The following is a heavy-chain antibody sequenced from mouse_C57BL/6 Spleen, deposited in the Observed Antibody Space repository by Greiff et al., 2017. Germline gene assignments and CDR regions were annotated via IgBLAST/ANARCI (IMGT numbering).Heavy chain of an antibody. V-gene: IGHV5-17*01. CDR3: ARAYYSIAWFAY. Sequence: EVHLVESGGGLVKPGGSLKLSCAASGFTFSDYGMHWVRQAPEKGLEWVAYLSSGSSTIYYADTVKGRFTISRDNAKNTLFLQMTSLRSEDTAMYYCARAYYSIAWFAYWGQGTLVTVSA. D-gene: IGHD2-5*01. CDR2: LSSGSSTI. CDR1: GFTFSDYG. J-gene: IGHJ3*01.